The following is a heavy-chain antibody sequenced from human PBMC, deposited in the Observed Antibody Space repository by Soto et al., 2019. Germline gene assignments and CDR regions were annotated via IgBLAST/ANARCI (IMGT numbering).Heavy chain of an antibody. CDR3: VKSRGGNNFDFFD. CDR2: VRGNGDPP. Sequence: GGSLRLSCSASGFTFSSYAMHWVRQSPGKGLEYISGVRGNGDPPFYADSMKGRFTISRDNSKDTLYLQMSSLSADDAAMYYCVKSRGGNNFDFFDWGQGTLVTVPS. D-gene: IGHD2-15*01. V-gene: IGHV3-64D*06. J-gene: IGHJ4*02. CDR1: GFTFSSYA.